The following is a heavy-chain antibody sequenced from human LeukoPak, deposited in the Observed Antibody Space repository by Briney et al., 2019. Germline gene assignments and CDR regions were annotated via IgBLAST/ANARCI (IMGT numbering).Heavy chain of an antibody. CDR3: AKDDAVHLAGYFDY. J-gene: IGHJ4*02. Sequence: GGSLRLSCAASGFTFSSFAMSWVHQAPGKGLEWVSGISGSGSNTYYADSVKGRFTISRDNSKNTLFLQMNGLRAEDTAVYHCAKDDAVHLAGYFDYWGQGTLVTVSS. V-gene: IGHV3-23*01. CDR1: GFTFSSFA. CDR2: ISGSGSNT. D-gene: IGHD3-3*02.